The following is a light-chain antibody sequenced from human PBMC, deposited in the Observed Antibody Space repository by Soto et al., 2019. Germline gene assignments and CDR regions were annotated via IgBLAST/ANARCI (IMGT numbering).Light chain of an antibody. V-gene: IGKV3-15*01. J-gene: IGKJ4*01. CDR1: QSVSSN. CDR3: QHYNNWPLT. CDR2: GAS. Sequence: ETVMTQSPATLSVSPGERATLSCRASQSVSSNLAWYQQKRGQAPRLLLYGASTRATGIPARFSGSGSGTEFTLTISSLQSEDFAIYYCQHYNNWPLTFGGGTKVVIK.